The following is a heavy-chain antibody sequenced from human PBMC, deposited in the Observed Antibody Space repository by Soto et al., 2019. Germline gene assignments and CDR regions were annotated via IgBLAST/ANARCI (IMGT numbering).Heavy chain of an antibody. J-gene: IGHJ3*01. Sequence: PSETLSLTCTVSGGSISSSSYYWGWIRQPPGKGLEWIGSIYYSGSTYYNPSLKSRVTISVDTSKNQFSLKLSSVTAADTAVYYCATGRDDYRDAFDVWGQGTTVTVSS. CDR2: IYYSGST. D-gene: IGHD4-4*01. CDR1: GGSISSSSYY. V-gene: IGHV4-39*01. CDR3: ATGRDDYRDAFDV.